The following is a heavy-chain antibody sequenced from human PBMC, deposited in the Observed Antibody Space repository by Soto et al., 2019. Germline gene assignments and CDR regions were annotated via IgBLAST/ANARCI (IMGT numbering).Heavy chain of an antibody. J-gene: IGHJ5*02. D-gene: IGHD2-8*01. V-gene: IGHV4-39*01. Sequence: SETLSLTCTVSGGSISSSSYYWGWIRQPPGKGQEWIGSIYYSGSTYYNKSLKKRVTISVDTSKNQKSMKLNTMTAADSVVYYCARHIVLMVYAIFGGWFDPWGQGTLVTVS. CDR1: GGSISSSSYY. CDR2: IYYSGST. CDR3: ARHIVLMVYAIFGGWFDP.